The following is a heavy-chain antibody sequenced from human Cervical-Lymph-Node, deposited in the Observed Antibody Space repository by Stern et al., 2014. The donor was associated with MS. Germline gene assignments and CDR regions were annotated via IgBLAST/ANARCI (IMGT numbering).Heavy chain of an antibody. CDR3: ARGPGEFPYGSGSMDV. V-gene: IGHV1-69*06. J-gene: IGHJ6*02. CDR1: GGTFSTYS. Sequence: QVQLVQSGAEVKKPGSSVTVSCTASGGTFSTYSISWVRQAPGQGLEWMAGITPNIGTANYAQKFHGRVTSTADKSTSTAYMELSSLRSEDTAVYCCARGPGEFPYGSGSMDVWGQGTTVTVSS. CDR2: ITPNIGTA. D-gene: IGHD3-10*01.